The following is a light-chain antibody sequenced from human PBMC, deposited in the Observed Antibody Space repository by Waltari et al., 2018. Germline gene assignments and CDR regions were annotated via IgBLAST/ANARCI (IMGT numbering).Light chain of an antibody. J-gene: IGLJ1*01. V-gene: IGLV1-47*01. Sequence: GQRVTISCSGSHSNIGSNYVYWYQQLPGTAPKLLIYKDSQRPSGVPDRFSGSKPGTSASLASSGLRSEDEADYYCAAWDDSLSGPIFATGTKVTV. CDR3: AAWDDSLSGPI. CDR1: HSNIGSNY. CDR2: KDS.